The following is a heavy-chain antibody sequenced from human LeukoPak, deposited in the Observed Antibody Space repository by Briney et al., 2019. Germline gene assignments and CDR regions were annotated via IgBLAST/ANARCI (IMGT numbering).Heavy chain of an antibody. CDR3: AKWSDAFDI. CDR1: GFTVSDHY. J-gene: IGHJ3*02. V-gene: IGHV3-30-3*01. CDR2: ISYDGSNK. Sequence: PGGSLRLSCAASGFTVSDHYMNWVRQAPGKGLEWVAVISYDGSNKYYADSVKGRFTISRDNSKNTLYLQMNSLRAEDTAVYYCAKWSDAFDIWGQGTMVTVSS. D-gene: IGHD2-15*01.